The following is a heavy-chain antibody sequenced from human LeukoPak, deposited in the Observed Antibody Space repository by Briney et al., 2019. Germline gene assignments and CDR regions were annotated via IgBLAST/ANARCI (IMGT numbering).Heavy chain of an antibody. Sequence: MSSETLSLTCTVSGGSISSSSYYWGWIRQPPGKGLEWIGSIYYSGSTYYNPSLKSRVTISVDTSKNQFSLKLSSVTAADTAVYYCARDLPAGYCGGDCYAATSWYFDLWGRGTLVTVSS. CDR1: GGSISSSSYY. CDR2: IYYSGST. J-gene: IGHJ2*01. CDR3: ARDLPAGYCGGDCYAATSWYFDL. D-gene: IGHD2-21*01. V-gene: IGHV4-39*07.